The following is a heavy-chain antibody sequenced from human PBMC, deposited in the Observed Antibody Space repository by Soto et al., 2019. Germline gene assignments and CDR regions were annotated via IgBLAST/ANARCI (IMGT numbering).Heavy chain of an antibody. CDR1: GGSFSGYY. V-gene: IGHV4-34*01. J-gene: IGHJ4*02. Sequence: PSETLSLTCAVYGGSFSGYYWSWIRQPPGKGLEWIGEINHSGSTNYNPSLKSRVTISVDTSKNQFSLKLSSVTAADTAVYYCARFTRWLPAPEDYFDYWGQGTLVTVSS. D-gene: IGHD5-12*01. CDR3: ARFTRWLPAPEDYFDY. CDR2: INHSGST.